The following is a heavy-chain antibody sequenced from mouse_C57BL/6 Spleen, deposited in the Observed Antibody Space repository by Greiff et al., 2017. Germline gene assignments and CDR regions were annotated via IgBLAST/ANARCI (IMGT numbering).Heavy chain of an antibody. Sequence: EVKLVESGPGLVKPSQSLSLTCSVTGYSITSGYYWNWIRQLPGNKLEWMGYISYDGSNNYNPSLKSRISITRDTSKNQFFLKLNSVTTEDSATYYCAKNWDGAFDYWGQGTTLTVSS. V-gene: IGHV3-6*01. CDR3: AKNWDGAFDY. J-gene: IGHJ2*01. CDR2: ISYDGSN. D-gene: IGHD4-1*01. CDR1: GYSITSGYY.